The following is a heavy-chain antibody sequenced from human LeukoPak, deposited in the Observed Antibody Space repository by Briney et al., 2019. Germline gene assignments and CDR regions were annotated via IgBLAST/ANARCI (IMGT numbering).Heavy chain of an antibody. J-gene: IGHJ2*01. V-gene: IGHV4-39*01. CDR2: IYYSGST. D-gene: IGHD4-17*01. CDR1: GGSISSSSYY. CDR3: ASMTTVTTSYWYFDL. Sequence: SETLSLTCAVSGGSISSSSYYWGWIRQPPGKGLEWIGSIYYSGSTYYNPSLKSRVTISVDTSKNQFSLKLSSVTAADTAVYYCASMTTVTTSYWYFDLWGRGTLVTVSS.